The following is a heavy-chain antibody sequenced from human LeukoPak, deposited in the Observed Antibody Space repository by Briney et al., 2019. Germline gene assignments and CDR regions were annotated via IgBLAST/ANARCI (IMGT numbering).Heavy chain of an antibody. D-gene: IGHD6-19*01. Sequence: SCKASGYTFTGYYMHWVRQAPGKGLEWVAVISYDGSNKYYADSVKGRFTISRDNSKNTLYLQMNSQRAEDTAVYYCARGNGYSSGWYGAFYNNGDYWGQGTLVTVSS. V-gene: IGHV3-30-3*01. J-gene: IGHJ4*02. CDR2: ISYDGSNK. CDR3: ARGNGYSSGWYGAFYNNGDY. CDR1: GYTFTGYY.